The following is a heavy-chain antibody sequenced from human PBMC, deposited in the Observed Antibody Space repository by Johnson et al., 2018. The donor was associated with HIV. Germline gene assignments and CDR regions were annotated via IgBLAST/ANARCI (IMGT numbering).Heavy chain of an antibody. D-gene: IGHD2-21*02. CDR3: ARGPSAYCGGDCPGGAFDI. V-gene: IGHV3-7*02. Sequence: VQLVESGGGLVQPGGSLRLSCAASGFTFSNYWMNWVRQAPGKGLEWVANIKQDGSEKYYVDSVKGRFTISRDNAKNSLYLQMNSLRAEDTAVYYCARGPSAYCGGDCPGGAFDIWGQGTMVTVSS. CDR1: GFTFSNYW. CDR2: IKQDGSEK. J-gene: IGHJ3*02.